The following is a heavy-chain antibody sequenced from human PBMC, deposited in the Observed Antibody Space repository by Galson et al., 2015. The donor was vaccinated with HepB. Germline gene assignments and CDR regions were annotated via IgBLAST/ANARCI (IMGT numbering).Heavy chain of an antibody. J-gene: IGHJ5*02. D-gene: IGHD6-13*01. CDR2: IYYSGST. Sequence: TLSLTCTVSGGSISSGGYYWSWIRQHPGTGLEWIGYIYYSGSTYYNPSHKSRVTISVDTSKNQFSLKLSSVTAADTAVYYCAREPYLAAAGTVWFDPWGQGTLVTVSS. V-gene: IGHV4-31*03. CDR1: GGSISSGGYY. CDR3: AREPYLAAAGTVWFDP.